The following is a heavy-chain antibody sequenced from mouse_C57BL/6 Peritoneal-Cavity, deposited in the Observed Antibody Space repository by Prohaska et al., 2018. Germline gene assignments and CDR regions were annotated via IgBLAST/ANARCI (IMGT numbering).Heavy chain of an antibody. CDR2: IYPGSGST. CDR3: ARPGSSNYYAMDY. V-gene: IGHV1-55*01. CDR1: GYTFTSYW. D-gene: IGHD1-1*01. J-gene: IGHJ4*01. Sequence: QVQLQQPGAELVKPGASVKMSCKASGYTFTSYWITCVKQRPGQGLEWIGDIYPGSGSTNYNEKLKRKATLTVGTASSTAYMQLSSRTSEESAVYYCARPGSSNYYAMDYWGQGTSVTVSS.